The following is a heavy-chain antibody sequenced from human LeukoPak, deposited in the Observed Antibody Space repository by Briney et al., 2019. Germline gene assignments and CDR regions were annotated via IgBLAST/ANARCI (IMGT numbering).Heavy chain of an antibody. J-gene: IGHJ3*01. CDR2: INHSGST. V-gene: IGHV4-34*01. CDR3: AKAPYLSSGS. CDR1: GGSFRDYY. Sequence: PSETLSLTCAVYGGSFRDYYWSWIRQPPGKGLEWIGEINHSGSTNYNPSLKSRVTISLDTSKNQFSLELTSVTAADTAVYHCAKAPYLSSGSWGQGILVAVSS. D-gene: IGHD3-22*01.